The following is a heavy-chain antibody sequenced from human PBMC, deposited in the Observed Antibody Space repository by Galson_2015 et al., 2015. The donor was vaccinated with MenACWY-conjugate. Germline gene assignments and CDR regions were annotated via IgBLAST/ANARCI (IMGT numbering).Heavy chain of an antibody. J-gene: IGHJ4*02. CDR2: INPSGGST. CDR1: GYTFTSYY. D-gene: IGHD3-22*01. CDR3: ARADSSGYYYGY. V-gene: IGHV1-46*03. Sequence: SVKVSRKASGYTFTSYYMHWVRQAPGQGLEWMGIINPSGGSTSYAQKFQGRVTMTRDTSTSTVYMELSSLRSEDTAVYYCARADSSGYYYGYWGQGTLVTVAS.